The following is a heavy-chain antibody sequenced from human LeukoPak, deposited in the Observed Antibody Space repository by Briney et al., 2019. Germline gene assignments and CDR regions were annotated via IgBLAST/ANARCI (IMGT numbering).Heavy chain of an antibody. CDR3: ARVSRGYSYGYGYLDY. D-gene: IGHD5-18*01. Sequence: GASVKVSCKASGYTFTSYYMHWVRQAPGQGLEWMGIINPSGGSTSYAQKFQGRVTMTRDMSTSTVYMELSSLRSEDTAVYYCARVSRGYSYGYGYLDYWGQGTLVTVSS. CDR2: INPSGGST. V-gene: IGHV1-46*01. J-gene: IGHJ4*02. CDR1: GYTFTSYY.